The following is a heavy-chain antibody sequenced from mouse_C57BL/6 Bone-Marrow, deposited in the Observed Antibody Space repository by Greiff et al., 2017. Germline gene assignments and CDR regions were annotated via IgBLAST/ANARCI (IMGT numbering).Heavy chain of an antibody. CDR2: IRLKSDNYAT. CDR1: GFTFSNYW. D-gene: IGHD1-1*01. J-gene: IGHJ1*03. CDR3: TGPLLLLREGYWYFDV. Sequence: EVKLVESGGGLVQPGGSMKLSCVASGFTFSNYWMNWVRQSPEKGLEWVAQIRLKSDNYATHYAESVKGRFTISRDDSKSSVYLQMNNLRAEDTGIYYCTGPLLLLREGYWYFDVWGTGTTVTVSS. V-gene: IGHV6-3*01.